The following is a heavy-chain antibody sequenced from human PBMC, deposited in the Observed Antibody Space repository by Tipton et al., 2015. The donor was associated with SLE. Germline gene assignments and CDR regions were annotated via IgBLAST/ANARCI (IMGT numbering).Heavy chain of an antibody. Sequence: LRLSCTVSGGSFSTDSYYWGWIRQPPGKGLEWIGSVYYSGSTYYSPSLKSRVTISVDTSKKQFSLKLGSVTAADTAVYYCARLYCGGDCYPLDYWGQGILVIVSS. CDR1: GGSFSTDSYY. V-gene: IGHV4-39*07. CDR3: ARLYCGGDCYPLDY. J-gene: IGHJ4*02. D-gene: IGHD2-21*01. CDR2: VYYSGST.